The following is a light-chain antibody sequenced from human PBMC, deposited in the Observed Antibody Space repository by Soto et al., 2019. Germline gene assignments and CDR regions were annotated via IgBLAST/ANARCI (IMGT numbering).Light chain of an antibody. CDR3: QQYGSSPPNT. CDR2: GAS. J-gene: IGKJ5*01. Sequence: IVLTQSPGTLSLSPGERATLSCRASQSVSSSYLAWYQQKPGQAPRLLIYGASSRATGTPDRFSGSGSGTDFTLTISRLEPEDFAVYYCQQYGSSPPNTFGQGTRLEIK. V-gene: IGKV3-20*01. CDR1: QSVSSSY.